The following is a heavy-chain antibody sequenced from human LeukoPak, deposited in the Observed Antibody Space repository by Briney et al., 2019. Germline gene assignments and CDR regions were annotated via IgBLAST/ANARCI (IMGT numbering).Heavy chain of an antibody. Sequence: GSLRLSCAASGFTVSSNYMSWVRQAPGKGLEWVSVIYSGGSTYYADSVKGRFTISRDNSKNTLYLQMNSLRAEDTAVYYCARDLTGRDYFDYWGQGTLVTVSS. CDR3: ARDLTGRDYFDY. CDR1: GFTVSSNY. V-gene: IGHV3-53*01. CDR2: IYSGGST. J-gene: IGHJ4*02. D-gene: IGHD1-20*01.